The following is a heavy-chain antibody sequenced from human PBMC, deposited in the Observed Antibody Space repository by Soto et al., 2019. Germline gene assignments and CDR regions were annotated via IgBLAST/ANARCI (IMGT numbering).Heavy chain of an antibody. CDR2: IDPSDSYT. D-gene: IGHD2-2*01. CDR3: ARHPRDCSSTSCYANNDY. CDR1: GYSFTSYW. V-gene: IGHV5-10-1*01. J-gene: IGHJ4*02. Sequence: GESLKISCKGSGYSFTSYWISWVRRMPGKGLEWMGRIDPSDSYTNYSPSFQGHVTISADKSISTAYLQWSSLKASDTAMYYCARHPRDCSSTSCYANNDYWGQGTLVTVSS.